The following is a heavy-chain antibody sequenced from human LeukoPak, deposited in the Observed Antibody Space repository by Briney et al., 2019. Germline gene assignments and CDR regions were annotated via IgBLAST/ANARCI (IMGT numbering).Heavy chain of an antibody. Sequence: GGSLRLSCAASGFTFSSYAMSWVRQAPGKGLEWVSAISGSGGSTYYADSVKGRFTTSRDNSKNTLYLQMNSLRAEDTAVYYCAKTLGKYSSYYFDYWGQGTLVTVSS. V-gene: IGHV3-23*01. J-gene: IGHJ4*02. CDR2: ISGSGGST. D-gene: IGHD5-18*01. CDR1: GFTFSSYA. CDR3: AKTLGKYSSYYFDY.